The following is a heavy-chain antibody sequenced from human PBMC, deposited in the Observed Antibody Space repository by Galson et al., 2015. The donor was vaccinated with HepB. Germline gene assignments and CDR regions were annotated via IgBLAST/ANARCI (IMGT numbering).Heavy chain of an antibody. V-gene: IGHV3-53*01. CDR1: GFIVSDNY. CDR2: IFIGGKT. Sequence: SLRLSCAASGFIVSDNYMNWVRQAPGRGLEWVSVIFIGGKTYYADSVKGRFTISRGKSKNTLHLQMNSLRPEDTALYYCARDLSSAHYPYWYFDLWGRAPRSLSPQ. D-gene: IGHD3-22*01. J-gene: IGHJ2*01. CDR3: ARDLSSAHYPYWYFDL.